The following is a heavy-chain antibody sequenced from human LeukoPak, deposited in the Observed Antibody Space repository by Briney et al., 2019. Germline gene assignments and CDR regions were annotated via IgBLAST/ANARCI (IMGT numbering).Heavy chain of an antibody. Sequence: GGSLRLSCAASGFTFNLNRIHWVRQVPGKGLEWISWIETDGSTSGYLRSVQGRFTVSRDNAKSTVHLQMNSLRAEDTATYYCARDVISGSYRNDAFDIWGQGTMVTVSS. CDR3: ARDVISGSYRNDAFDI. D-gene: IGHD1-26*01. V-gene: IGHV3-74*01. CDR1: GFTFNLNR. CDR2: IETDGSTS. J-gene: IGHJ3*02.